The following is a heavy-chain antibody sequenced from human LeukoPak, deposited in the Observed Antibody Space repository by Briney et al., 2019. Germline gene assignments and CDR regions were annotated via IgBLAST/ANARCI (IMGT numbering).Heavy chain of an antibody. V-gene: IGHV3-30*04. J-gene: IGHJ3*02. D-gene: IGHD6-19*01. CDR1: GFTLSTSI. Sequence: TGGSLRLSCVVSGFTLSTSIMHWLRQAPGKRPEWVALISHDESNKDYADSVKGRFTVSRDTSKNTLYLQMNSLRAEDTAVYFCARTSRWGSGWFLGVNAFDIWGQGTMVTVSS. CDR3: ARTSRWGSGWFLGVNAFDI. CDR2: ISHDESNK.